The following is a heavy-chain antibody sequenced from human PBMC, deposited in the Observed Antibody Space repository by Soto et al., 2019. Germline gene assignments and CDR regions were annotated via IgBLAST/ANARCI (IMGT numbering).Heavy chain of an antibody. CDR2: ISDSAAFT. Sequence: PGGSLRLSCAASGFTFSDYYMGWVRQAPGKGLEWVSFISDSAAFTSYADSVKGRFTVPRDNAKNSLYLRLNSLTAEDTAVYFCARAVGGSFLFDYWGPGSLVTVSS. CDR1: GFTFSDYY. J-gene: IGHJ4*02. D-gene: IGHD2-15*01. V-gene: IGHV3-11*05. CDR3: ARAVGGSFLFDY.